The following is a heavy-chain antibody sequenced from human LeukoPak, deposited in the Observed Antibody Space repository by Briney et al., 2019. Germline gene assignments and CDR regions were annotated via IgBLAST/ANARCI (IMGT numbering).Heavy chain of an antibody. CDR1: GFTFSSYE. J-gene: IGHJ4*02. V-gene: IGHV3-48*03. D-gene: IGHD5-24*01. CDR3: ARGERWLLPPTDY. Sequence: GGSLRLSCAASGFTFSSYEMNWVRQAPGKGLEWVSYISSSGSTIYYADSVKGRFTISRDNARNSLYLQMNSLRADDTAVYYCARGERWLLPPTDYWGQGTLVTVSS. CDR2: ISSSGSTI.